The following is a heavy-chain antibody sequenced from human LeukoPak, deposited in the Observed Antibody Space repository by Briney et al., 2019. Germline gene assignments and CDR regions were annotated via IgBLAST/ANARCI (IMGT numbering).Heavy chain of an antibody. CDR3: ARELRTFDS. CDR1: GLTLISIW. Sequence: GGSRRPSLAASGLTLISIWMTCVGQAPGKGLEWVANIKHNGDELNYVDSVEDRFTISRDNAKNSLYLHMTSLRAEDTAVYYCARELRTFDSWGQGTLVTVSS. J-gene: IGHJ4*02. D-gene: IGHD3-16*01. V-gene: IGHV3-7*01. CDR2: IKHNGDEL.